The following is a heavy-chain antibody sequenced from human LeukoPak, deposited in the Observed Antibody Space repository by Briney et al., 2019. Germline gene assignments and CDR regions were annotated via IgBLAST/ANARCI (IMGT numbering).Heavy chain of an antibody. J-gene: IGHJ5*02. V-gene: IGHV4-61*02. CDR3: ARETITMIVGNWFDP. CDR2: VYTSGST. Sequence: SETLSLTCTVSGGSISSGSYYWSWIRQPAGKGLEWIGRVYTSGSTNYNPSLKSRFTISVDTSKDQFSLKLSSVTAADTAVYYCARETITMIVGNWFDPWGQGTLVTVSS. D-gene: IGHD3-22*01. CDR1: GGSISSGSYY.